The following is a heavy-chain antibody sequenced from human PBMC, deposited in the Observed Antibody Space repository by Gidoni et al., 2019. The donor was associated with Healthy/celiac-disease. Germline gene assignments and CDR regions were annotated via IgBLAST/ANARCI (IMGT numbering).Heavy chain of an antibody. CDR3: ARDLTTERYMDV. D-gene: IGHD1-1*01. V-gene: IGHV1-69*08. Sequence: QVQLVQSGAEVKKPGSSVKVSCKASGGTFSSYTTSWVRQAPGQGLEWMGRIIPSLGIANYTLKFQGSVTITADKSSRTVYMELISLRSEDTAVYYCARDLTTERYMDVWGKGTTVTVSS. CDR2: IIPSLGIA. J-gene: IGHJ6*03. CDR1: GGTFSSYT.